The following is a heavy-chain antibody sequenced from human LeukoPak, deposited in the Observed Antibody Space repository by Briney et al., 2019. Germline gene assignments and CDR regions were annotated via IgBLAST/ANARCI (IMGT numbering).Heavy chain of an antibody. CDR3: AKGGYCNGGNCYPYVDY. J-gene: IGHJ4*02. CDR2: IWSDGSKK. V-gene: IGHV3-33*06. CDR1: GFSFGSYA. D-gene: IGHD2-15*01. Sequence: GRSLRLSCVASGFSFGSYAMHWVRQAPGKGLEGVAAIWSDGSKKYYADSVKGRFTIFRDNSRNTLYLQMNSLRAEDTAVYYCAKGGYCNGGNCYPYVDYWGQGALVTVSS.